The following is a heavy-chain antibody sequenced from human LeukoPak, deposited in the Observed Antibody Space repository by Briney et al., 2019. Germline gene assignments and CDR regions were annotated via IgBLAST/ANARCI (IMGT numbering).Heavy chain of an antibody. V-gene: IGHV3-23*01. CDR2: ISGSGGST. Sequence: GGSLRLSCAASGFTFHSYAMSWVRQAPGKGLEWVSAISGSGGSTFYADSVRGRFTISRDNSKHTLYLQMNSLRAEDTALYYCAKERRAVAGNFELDYWGQGTLVTVSS. CDR1: GFTFHSYA. J-gene: IGHJ4*02. CDR3: AKERRAVAGNFELDY. D-gene: IGHD6-19*01.